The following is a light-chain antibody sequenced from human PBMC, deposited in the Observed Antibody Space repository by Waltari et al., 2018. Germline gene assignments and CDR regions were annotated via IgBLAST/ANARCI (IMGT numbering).Light chain of an antibody. Sequence: QLVLTPSPSASASLGASVKLTCTLSSGHSTNNIARHPQQPGKGPRYLMKVNSDGSHSKGDQIPDRFSGSSSGAEHYLTISSLQSEDEADYYCQTGGHGTWVFGGGTKLTVL. CDR1: SGHSTNN. CDR3: QTGGHGTWV. V-gene: IGLV4-69*01. CDR2: VNSDGSH. J-gene: IGLJ3*02.